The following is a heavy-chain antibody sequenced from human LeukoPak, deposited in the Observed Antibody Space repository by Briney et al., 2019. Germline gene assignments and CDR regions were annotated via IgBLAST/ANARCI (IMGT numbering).Heavy chain of an antibody. CDR1: GGSLSAYY. D-gene: IGHD3-16*02. CDR2: INHGGST. J-gene: IGHJ4*02. Sequence: SETLSLTCAVYGGSLSAYYWTWIRQPPGKGLEWIGEINHGGSTNYNPSLKSRVTISVDTSKNQFSLKLSSVTAADTAVYYCARTKTGYYDYVWGSYRHKTLDYWGQGTLVTVSS. CDR3: ARTKTGYYDYVWGSYRHKTLDY. V-gene: IGHV4-34*01.